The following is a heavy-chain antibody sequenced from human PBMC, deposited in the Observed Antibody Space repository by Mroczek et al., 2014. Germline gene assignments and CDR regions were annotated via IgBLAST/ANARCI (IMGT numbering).Heavy chain of an antibody. CDR2: ISAYNGNT. V-gene: IGHV1-18*01. CDR1: GYTFTSYG. CDR3: ARGTLEVPAAIYLYYYYGMDV. D-gene: IGHD2-2*01. J-gene: IGHJ6*02. Sequence: QVQLVESGAEVKKPGASVKVSCKASGYTFTSYGISWVRQAPGQGLEWMGWISAYNGNTNYAQKLQGRVTMTTDTSTSTAYMELRSLRSDDTAVYYCARGTLEVPAAIYLYYYYGMDVWGQGTTVTVSS.